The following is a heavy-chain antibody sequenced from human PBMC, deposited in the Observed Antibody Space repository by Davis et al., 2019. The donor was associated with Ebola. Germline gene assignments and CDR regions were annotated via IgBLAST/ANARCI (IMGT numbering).Heavy chain of an antibody. CDR1: GFTFSSYG. D-gene: IGHD6-13*01. V-gene: IGHV3-30*18. J-gene: IGHJ5*02. CDR2: ISYDGSNK. Sequence: PGGSLRLSCAASGFTFSSYGMHWVRQAPGKGLEWVAVISYDGSNKYYADSVKGRFTISRDNSKNTLYLQMNSLRAEDTAVYYCAKDQIAAADYNWFDPWGQGTLVTVSS. CDR3: AKDQIAAADYNWFDP.